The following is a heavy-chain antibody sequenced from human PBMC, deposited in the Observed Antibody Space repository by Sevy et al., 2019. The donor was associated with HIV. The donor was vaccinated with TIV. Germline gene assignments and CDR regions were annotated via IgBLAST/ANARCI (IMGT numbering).Heavy chain of an antibody. Sequence: GGSLRLSCVTSGFTFRTSGMHWVRQSPGKGLEWVAVISYDEAHKNYADSVKGRFSISKDNSKNTLYLQMSSLRTEDTAVYYWAKDYSAGITMVRGAYRARGDDFDYWGQGTQVTVSS. CDR3: AKDYSAGITMVRGAYRARGDDFDY. D-gene: IGHD3-10*01. J-gene: IGHJ4*02. V-gene: IGHV3-30*18. CDR1: GFTFRTSG. CDR2: ISYDEAHK.